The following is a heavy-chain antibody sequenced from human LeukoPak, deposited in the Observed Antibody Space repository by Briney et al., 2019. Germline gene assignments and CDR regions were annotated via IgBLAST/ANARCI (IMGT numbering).Heavy chain of an antibody. Sequence: GGSLRLSCAASGFTFGDYAMHWVRQAPGKGLEWVSGISWSSGSIGYADSVKGRFTISRDNAKNSLYLQMNSLRAEDTALYYCAKDRVGATSGSFDIWGQGTMVTVSS. D-gene: IGHD1-26*01. CDR2: ISWSSGSI. J-gene: IGHJ3*02. CDR1: GFTFGDYA. V-gene: IGHV3-9*01. CDR3: AKDRVGATSGSFDI.